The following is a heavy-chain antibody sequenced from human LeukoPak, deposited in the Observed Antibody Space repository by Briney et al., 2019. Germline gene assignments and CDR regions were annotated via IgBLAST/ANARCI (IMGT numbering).Heavy chain of an antibody. CDR3: ARDAVDTAYDY. CDR2: ISWNSGKI. J-gene: IGHJ4*02. V-gene: IGHV3-9*01. D-gene: IGHD5-18*01. CDR1: GFTFDDYG. Sequence: GGSLRLSCAASGFTFDDYGMHWVRQAPGKGLEWVSGISWNSGKIGYADSVKGRFTISRDNAKNSLYLQMNSLRAEDTAVYYCARDAVDTAYDYWGQGTLVTVSS.